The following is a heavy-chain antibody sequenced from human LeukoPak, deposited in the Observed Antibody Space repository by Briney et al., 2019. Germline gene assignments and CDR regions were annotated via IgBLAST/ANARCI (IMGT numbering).Heavy chain of an antibody. CDR3: ARSRQYQLLGWFDP. CDR1: GGSISSSSYY. J-gene: IGHJ5*02. D-gene: IGHD2-2*01. CDR2: TYYSGST. Sequence: KTSETLSLTCTVSGGSISSSSYYWGWIRQPPGKGLEWIGSTYYSGSTYYNPSLKSRVTISVDTSKNQFSLKLSSVTAADTAVYYCARSRQYQLLGWFDPWGQGTLVTVSS. V-gene: IGHV4-39*01.